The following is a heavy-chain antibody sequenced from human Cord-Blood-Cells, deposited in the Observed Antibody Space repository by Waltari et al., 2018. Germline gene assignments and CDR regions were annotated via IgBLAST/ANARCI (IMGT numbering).Heavy chain of an antibody. Sequence: QVQLVQSGAEVKKPGASVKVSCKASGYTFTSYDINWVRQATGQGLEWMGWMNPNSGNTGYAQKFQGRVTITRNTSISTAYMELSSLRSEDTAVYYCARGPYSSSSAYYYYYYMDVWGKGTTVTVSS. V-gene: IGHV1-8*03. CDR2: MNPNSGNT. CDR3: ARGPYSSSSAYYYYYYMDV. J-gene: IGHJ6*03. CDR1: GYTFTSYD. D-gene: IGHD6-6*01.